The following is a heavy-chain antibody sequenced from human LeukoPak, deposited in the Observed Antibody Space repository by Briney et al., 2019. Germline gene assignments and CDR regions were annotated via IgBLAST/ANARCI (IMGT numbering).Heavy chain of an antibody. CDR2: ISGSGGST. CDR3: ATTRYYYDSSGYSNFDY. Sequence: PGGSLRLSCAASGFTFSSYGMDWVRQAPGKGLEWVSAISGSGGSTYYADSVKGRFTISRDNSKNTLYLQMNSLRAEDTAVYYCATTRYYYDSSGYSNFDYWGQGTLVTVSS. J-gene: IGHJ4*02. V-gene: IGHV3-23*01. CDR1: GFTFSSYG. D-gene: IGHD3-22*01.